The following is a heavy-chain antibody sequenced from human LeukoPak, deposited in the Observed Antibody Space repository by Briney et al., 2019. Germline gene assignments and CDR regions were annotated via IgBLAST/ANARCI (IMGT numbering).Heavy chain of an antibody. CDR2: IYYSGST. Sequence: SETLSLTCTVSGGSISSGGYYWSWIRQHPGKGLEWIGYIYYSGSTYYNPSLKSRVTISVDTSKNQFSLKLSSVTAADTAAYYCARDGRNGKNWFDPWGQGTLVTVSS. CDR3: ARDGRNGKNWFDP. V-gene: IGHV4-31*03. J-gene: IGHJ5*02. CDR1: GGSISSGGYY. D-gene: IGHD1-14*01.